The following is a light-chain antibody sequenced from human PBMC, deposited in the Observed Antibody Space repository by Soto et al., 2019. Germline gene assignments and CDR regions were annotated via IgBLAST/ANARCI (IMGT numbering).Light chain of an antibody. CDR2: DAS. CDR1: QSIGKW. J-gene: IGKJ4*01. CDR3: QQLRSYPST. Sequence: DIQMTQSPSLLSASVGDGVTITCLASQSIGKWLAWYQQKPGKAPTVLIYDASTLESGVPSRFSGSGSGTDFTLTISSLQPEDFAAYYCQQLRSYPSTLGGGTKVDI. V-gene: IGKV1-5*01.